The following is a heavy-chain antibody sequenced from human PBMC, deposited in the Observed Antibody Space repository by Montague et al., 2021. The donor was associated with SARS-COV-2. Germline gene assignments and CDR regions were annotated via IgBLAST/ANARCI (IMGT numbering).Heavy chain of an antibody. D-gene: IGHD5-18*01. CDR3: ARGGGYSYGSLDY. Sequence: SETLSLTCAVYGGSFSGYYWSWIRQPPGKGLEWVGEINHSGSTNYNPSLKSRVTVSVDTSKNQYSLKLSSVTAADTAVYYCARGGGYSYGSLDYWGQGALVTASS. CDR2: INHSGST. J-gene: IGHJ4*02. CDR1: GGSFSGYY. V-gene: IGHV4-34*01.